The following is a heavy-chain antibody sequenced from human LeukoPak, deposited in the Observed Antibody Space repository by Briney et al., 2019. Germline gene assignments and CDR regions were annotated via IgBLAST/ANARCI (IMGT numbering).Heavy chain of an antibody. CDR2: FDPEDGET. D-gene: IGHD3-22*01. CDR3: ATGRYYYDSSGYRLSY. V-gene: IGHV1-24*01. CDR1: GYTLTELS. J-gene: IGHJ4*02. Sequence: ASVKVSCKVSGYTLTELSTHWVRQAPGKGLEWMGGFDPEDGETIYAQKFQGRVTMTEDTSTDTAYMELSSLRSEDTAVYYCATGRYYYDSSGYRLSYWGQGTLVTVSS.